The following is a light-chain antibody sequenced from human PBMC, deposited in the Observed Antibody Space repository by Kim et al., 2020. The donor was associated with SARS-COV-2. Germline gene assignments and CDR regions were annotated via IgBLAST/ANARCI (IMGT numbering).Light chain of an antibody. CDR2: DAS. CDR1: QDIKTY. J-gene: IGKJ1*01. Sequence: GDRVTITCQASQDIKTYLNWHQQKPGAAPKLLIYDASNLEAGVPSRFSGSGSGTVFTFTISSLQPEDFATYHCQQYDELWTFGQGTKVDIK. V-gene: IGKV1-33*01. CDR3: QQYDELWT.